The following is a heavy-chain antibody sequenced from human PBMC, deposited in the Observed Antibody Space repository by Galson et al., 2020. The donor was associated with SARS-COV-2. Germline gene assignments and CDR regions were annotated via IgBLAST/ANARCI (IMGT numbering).Heavy chain of an antibody. V-gene: IGHV4-31*03. CDR2: IYDSGST. CDR3: ARGYCSSTNCHPEENYYGMDV. D-gene: IGHD2-2*01. CDR1: GGSISSGGYY. Sequence: ASETLSLTCTVSGGSISSGGYYWSWIRQHPGKGLKWIGYIYDSGSTYYNPSLKSRVTILVDTSKNQFSLTLSSVTAADTAVYYCARGYCSSTNCHPEENYYGMDVWGQGTTVTVSS. J-gene: IGHJ6*02.